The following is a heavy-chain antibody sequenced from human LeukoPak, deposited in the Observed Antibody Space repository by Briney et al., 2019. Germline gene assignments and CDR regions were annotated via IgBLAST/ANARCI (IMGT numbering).Heavy chain of an antibody. CDR3: ARDKLGSGYSSDFDY. V-gene: IGHV3-66*02. Sequence: GGSLRLSCAASGFSVSSNYMNWVRQAPGKGLEWVSAIYTGGTTYYADSVKGRFTISRDNSKNTLYLQMNSLRAEDTAVYYYARDKLGSGYSSDFDYWGQGTLVTVSS. CDR1: GFSVSSNY. CDR2: IYTGGTT. D-gene: IGHD6-19*01. J-gene: IGHJ4*02.